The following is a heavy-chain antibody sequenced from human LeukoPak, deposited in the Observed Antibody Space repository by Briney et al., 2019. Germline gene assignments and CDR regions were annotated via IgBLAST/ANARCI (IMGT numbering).Heavy chain of an antibody. D-gene: IGHD3-10*02. CDR2: IYSGSST. CDR1: GFPFDYYG. Sequence: GGSLRLSCAASGFPFDYYGFHWVRQAPGKGLDWVSGIYSGSSTSYADSVRGRFTISRDNSKNTLNLQMKSMRVEDTAVYYCARETVRGVDIWGQGTMVTVSS. CDR3: ARETVRGVDI. V-gene: IGHV3-66*01. J-gene: IGHJ3*02.